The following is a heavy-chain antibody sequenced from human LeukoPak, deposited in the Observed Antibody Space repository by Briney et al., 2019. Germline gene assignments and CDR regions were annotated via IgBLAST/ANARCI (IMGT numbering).Heavy chain of an antibody. J-gene: IGHJ5*02. Sequence: GGSLRLSCAASGFTFSSYAMHWVRQAPGKGLEWVAVISYDGSNKYYADSVKGRFTISRDNSKNTLYLQMNSLRAEDTAVYYCARDLISQLDDLSNWFDPWGQGTLVTVSS. CDR3: ARDLISQLDDLSNWFDP. CDR1: GFTFSSYA. D-gene: IGHD6-13*01. CDR2: ISYDGSNK. V-gene: IGHV3-30-3*01.